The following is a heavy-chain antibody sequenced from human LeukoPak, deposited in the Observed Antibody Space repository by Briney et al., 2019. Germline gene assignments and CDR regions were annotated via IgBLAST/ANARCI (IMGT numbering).Heavy chain of an antibody. Sequence: ASVNVSCKASGYTFTSYYMHWVRQAPGQGLEWMGIISPSGGNANYAQKFQGSVTMTRDTSTSTVYMELSGLRSEDTAVYYCARYYYDSSGYWLGSSHGEHQIFDYWGQGTLVTVSS. CDR1: GYTFTSYY. J-gene: IGHJ4*02. CDR2: ISPSGGNA. V-gene: IGHV1-46*01. CDR3: ARYYYDSSGYWLGSSHGEHQIFDY. D-gene: IGHD3-22*01.